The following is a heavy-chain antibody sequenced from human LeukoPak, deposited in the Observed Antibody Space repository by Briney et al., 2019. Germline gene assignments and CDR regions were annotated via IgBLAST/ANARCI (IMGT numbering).Heavy chain of an antibody. CDR3: ARQIAAAGTESFDY. D-gene: IGHD6-13*01. Sequence: GESLKISFKGSGYSFTSYLSSWVGQMPGKGLEWMGVIYPGDSDTRYSPSFQGQVTISADKSISTAYLQWSSLKASDTAMYYCARQIAAAGTESFDYWGQGTLVTVSS. CDR1: GYSFTSYL. V-gene: IGHV5-51*01. J-gene: IGHJ4*02. CDR2: IYPGDSDT.